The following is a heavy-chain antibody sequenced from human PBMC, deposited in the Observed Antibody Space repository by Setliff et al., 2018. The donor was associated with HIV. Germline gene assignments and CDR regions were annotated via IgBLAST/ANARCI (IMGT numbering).Heavy chain of an antibody. CDR3: ARGMQYQLLRNWYFDL. J-gene: IGHJ2*01. V-gene: IGHV4-4*02. CDR1: GGSISRSNW. D-gene: IGHD2-2*01. Sequence: SETLSLTCAVSGGSISRSNWWSWVRQSPGKGLEWIGEIYHSGSTNYNPSLKSRVTISLDKSKNQISLKLTSVTAADTAVYYCARGMQYQLLRNWYFDLWGRGTLVTVS. CDR2: IYHSGST.